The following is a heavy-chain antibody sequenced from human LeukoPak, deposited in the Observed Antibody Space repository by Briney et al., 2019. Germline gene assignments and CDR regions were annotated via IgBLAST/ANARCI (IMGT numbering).Heavy chain of an antibody. J-gene: IGHJ4*02. D-gene: IGHD4-11*01. CDR1: GGSFSGYY. V-gene: IGHV4-34*01. CDR2: INHSGST. Sequence: PSETLSLTCAVYGGSFSGYYWSWIRQPLGKGLEWIGEINHSGSTNYSPSLKSRVTISVDTSKNQFSLKLSSVTAADTAVYYCARASPGLQLYLRWGQGTLVTVSS. CDR3: ARASPGLQLYLR.